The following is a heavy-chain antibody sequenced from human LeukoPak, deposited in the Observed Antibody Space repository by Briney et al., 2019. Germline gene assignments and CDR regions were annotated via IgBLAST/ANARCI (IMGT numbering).Heavy chain of an antibody. J-gene: IGHJ6*02. Sequence: GGSLRLSCAASGFTFTSYWMSWARQAPGKGLEWVAAINESPPRTYYADSVKGRFTISRDDSKNTLYLQMNSLIAEDTAIYYCAKRQRLVKVYYGMDVWGQGTTVTVSS. CDR3: AKRQRLVKVYYGMDV. V-gene: IGHV3-23*01. D-gene: IGHD2-8*02. CDR2: INESPPRT. CDR1: GFTFTSYW.